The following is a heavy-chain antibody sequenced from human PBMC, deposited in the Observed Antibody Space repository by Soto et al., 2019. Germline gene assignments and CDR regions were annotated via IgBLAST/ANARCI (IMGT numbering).Heavy chain of an antibody. CDR2: IWYDGSNK. J-gene: IGHJ5*02. D-gene: IGHD3-10*01. CDR1: GFTFSSYG. Sequence: QVQLVESGGGVVQPGRSLRLSCAASGFTFSSYGMHWVRQAPGKGLEWVAVIWYDGSNKYYADSVKGRFTISRDNSKNTLYLQMNSLRAEDTAVYYCARGDHMVRGVNFPFFPAWGQGTLVTVSS. CDR3: ARGDHMVRGVNFPFFPA. V-gene: IGHV3-33*01.